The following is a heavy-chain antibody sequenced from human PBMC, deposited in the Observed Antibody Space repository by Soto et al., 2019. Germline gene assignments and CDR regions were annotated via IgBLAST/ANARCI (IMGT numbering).Heavy chain of an antibody. V-gene: IGHV1-69*02. CDR3: ARGPLDSSIRFDS. J-gene: IGHJ4*02. CDR1: GGTFSSYT. Sequence: QVQLVQSGAEVKKPGSSVKVSCKASGGTFSSYTISWVRQAPGQGLEWMGRIIPILGIANYAQKCQGRVTITADKSTSTAYMELSSLSSEDTAVYYWARGPLDSSIRFDSWGQGTLFTVSS. CDR2: IIPILGIA.